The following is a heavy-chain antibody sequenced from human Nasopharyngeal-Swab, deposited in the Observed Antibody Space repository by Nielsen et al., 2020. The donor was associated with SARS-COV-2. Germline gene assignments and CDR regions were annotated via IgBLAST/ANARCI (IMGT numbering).Heavy chain of an antibody. J-gene: IGHJ6*02. CDR2: IYPGDSDT. D-gene: IGHD2-2*01. CDR1: GYSFTSYW. Sequence: GESLKISCKGSGYSFTSYWIGWVRQMPGKGLEWMGTIYPGDSDTRYSPSFQGQVTISADKSISTAYLQWSSLKASDTAMYYCARSMPSRYYYYGMDVWGQGTTVTVSS. V-gene: IGHV5-51*01. CDR3: ARSMPSRYYYYGMDV.